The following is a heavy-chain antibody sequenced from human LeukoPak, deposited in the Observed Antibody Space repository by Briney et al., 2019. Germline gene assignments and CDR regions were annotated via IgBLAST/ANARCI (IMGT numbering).Heavy chain of an antibody. V-gene: IGHV4-34*01. D-gene: IGHD1-1*01. CDR2: INHSGST. J-gene: IGHJ6*04. CDR3: ARLDADEGV. CDR1: GGSFSGYY. Sequence: PSETLSLTCAVYGGSFSGYYWSWIRQPPGKGLEWIGEINHSGSTNYNPSLKSRVTISVDTSKNQFSLKLSSVTAADTAVYYCARLDADEGVWGKGTTVTVSS.